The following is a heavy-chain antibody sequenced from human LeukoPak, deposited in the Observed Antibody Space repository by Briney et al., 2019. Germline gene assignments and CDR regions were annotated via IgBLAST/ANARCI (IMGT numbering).Heavy chain of an antibody. CDR1: GFTLSSYA. CDR2: ISYDGSNK. V-gene: IGHV3-30-3*01. CDR3: ARGGYSYGQASYYYGMDV. J-gene: IGHJ6*02. Sequence: GRSLRLSCAASGFTLSSYAIHWVRQAPGKGLEWVAVISYDGSNKYYADSVKGRFTISRDNSKSTVYLQMNSLRPEDTAVYYCARGGYSYGQASYYYGMDVWGQGTTVTVSS. D-gene: IGHD5-18*01.